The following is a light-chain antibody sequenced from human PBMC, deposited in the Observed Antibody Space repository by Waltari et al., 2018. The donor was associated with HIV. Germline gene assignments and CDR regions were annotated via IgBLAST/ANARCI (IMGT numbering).Light chain of an antibody. J-gene: IGLJ1*01. CDR3: NSRDSSGYHRV. CDR2: GKN. Sequence: AVSVALGQTVRITCQGDSLRSYYPNWYQQKPGQAPVLVIYGKNNRPSGIPGRFSGSTSGNTASLIITGAQAEDEADYYCNSRDSSGYHRVFGTGTQVTVL. CDR1: SLRSYY. V-gene: IGLV3-19*01.